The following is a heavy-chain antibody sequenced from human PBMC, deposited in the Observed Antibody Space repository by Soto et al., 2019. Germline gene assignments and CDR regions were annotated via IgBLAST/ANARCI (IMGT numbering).Heavy chain of an antibody. D-gene: IGHD2-15*01. CDR2: IIPIFGTA. CDR1: GGTFSSYA. CDR3: ARSQGGSSSLDIYYYYYYGMDV. Sequence: QVQLVQSGAEVKKPGSSVKVSCKAPGGTFSSYAISWVRPAPGHGLEWMGGIIPIFGTAKYAQKFQGRVTITADESTSTGYMELSSLRSEDTAVYYCARSQGGSSSLDIYYYYYYGMDVWGQGTTVTVSS. J-gene: IGHJ6*02. V-gene: IGHV1-69*01.